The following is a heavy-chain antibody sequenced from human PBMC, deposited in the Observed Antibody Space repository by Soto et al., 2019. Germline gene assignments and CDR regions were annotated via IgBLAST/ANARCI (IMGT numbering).Heavy chain of an antibody. CDR3: ARDNKDDFDYYYYMDV. CDR1: GFTFSSYS. CDR2: ISSSSSYI. J-gene: IGHJ6*03. D-gene: IGHD3-3*01. Sequence: EVQLVESGGGLVKPGGSLRLSCAASGFTFSSYSMNWVRQAPGKGLEWVSSISSSSSYIYYADSVKGRFTISRDNAKNPLYLQMNSLRAEDTAVYYCARDNKDDFDYYYYMDVWGKGTTVTVSS. V-gene: IGHV3-21*01.